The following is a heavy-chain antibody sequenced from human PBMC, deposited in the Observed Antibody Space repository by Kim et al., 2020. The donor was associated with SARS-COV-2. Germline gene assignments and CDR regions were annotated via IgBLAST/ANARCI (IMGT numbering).Heavy chain of an antibody. J-gene: IGHJ4*02. CDR3: AKCRAGLITMVRAFDY. D-gene: IGHD3-10*01. V-gene: IGHV3-23*01. Sequence: SVKGRFTISRDNSKNTLYLQMNSLRAEDTAVYYCAKCRAGLITMVRAFDYWGQGTLVTVSS.